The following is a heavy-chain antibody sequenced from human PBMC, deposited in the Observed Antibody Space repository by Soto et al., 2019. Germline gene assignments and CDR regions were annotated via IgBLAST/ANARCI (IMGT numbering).Heavy chain of an antibody. CDR2: IYYSGST. D-gene: IGHD4-17*01. CDR3: AGGYGDEYDYYYYGLDV. V-gene: IGHV4-30-4*01. Sequence: QVQLQESGPGLVKPSQTLSLTCTVSGGSISSGDYYWSWIRQPPGKGLEWIGYIYYSGSTYYNPSLTSRVTISVDTSNSQFSLQLSSVTAADTAVYYCAGGYGDEYDYYYYGLDVWGQGTTVTVSS. J-gene: IGHJ6*02. CDR1: GGSISSGDYY.